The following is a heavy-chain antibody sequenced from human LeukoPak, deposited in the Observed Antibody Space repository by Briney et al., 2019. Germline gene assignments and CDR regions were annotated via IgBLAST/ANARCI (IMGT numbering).Heavy chain of an antibody. CDR2: ITPMFGTA. CDR1: GYTFTSYG. J-gene: IGHJ1*01. CDR3: ARDSSEFRSLIFH. Sequence: SVKVSCKASGYTFTSYGISWVRQAPGQGLEWMGGITPMFGTAKYAQKFQGRVTITADESTSTAYMELSSLRSEDTAVYYCARDSSEFRSLIFHWGQGTLVTVSS. V-gene: IGHV1-69*13. D-gene: IGHD3-9*01.